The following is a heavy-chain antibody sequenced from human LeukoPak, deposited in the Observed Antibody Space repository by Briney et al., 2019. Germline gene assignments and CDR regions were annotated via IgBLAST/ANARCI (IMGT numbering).Heavy chain of an antibody. CDR2: IRSSGSTI. Sequence: GGSLRLSCAASGFTFSDYYMSWIRQAPGKGLEWVSYIRSSGSTIYYVGSVKGRFTISRDNSKNTLYLQMNNLRAEDTAVYYCAREVYYYDSSGYYGYWGQGTLVTVSS. CDR3: AREVYYYDSSGYYGY. D-gene: IGHD3-22*01. CDR1: GFTFSDYY. V-gene: IGHV3-11*01. J-gene: IGHJ4*02.